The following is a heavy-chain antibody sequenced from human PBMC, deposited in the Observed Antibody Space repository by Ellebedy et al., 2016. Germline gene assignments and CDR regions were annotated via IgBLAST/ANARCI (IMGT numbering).Heavy chain of an antibody. CDR3: ARTLRLGISLNYFDY. CDR1: GGSLSSGNYY. Sequence: SETLSLXXTVSGGSLSSGNYYWGWIRQPPGKGLEWIVNVYYSGSTYYYNPSLKSRVTMSVDTSKNQFSLKLSSVTAADTAVYYCARTLRLGISLNYFDYWGQGTLVTVSS. V-gene: IGHV4-39*07. D-gene: IGHD2/OR15-2a*01. CDR2: VYYSGSTY. J-gene: IGHJ4*02.